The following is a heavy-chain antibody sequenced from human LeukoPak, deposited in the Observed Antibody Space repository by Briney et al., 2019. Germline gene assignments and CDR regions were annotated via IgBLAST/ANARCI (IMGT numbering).Heavy chain of an antibody. CDR1: GITLSNYA. CDR2: IYYSGST. V-gene: IGHV4-59*01. Sequence: GSLRLSCVVSGITLSNYAMSWIRQPPGKGLEWIGYIYYSGSTNYNPSLKSRVTISVDTSKNQFSLKLSSVTAADTAVYYCARDVLLWFGELSGFDPWGQGTLVTVSS. J-gene: IGHJ5*02. CDR3: ARDVLLWFGELSGFDP. D-gene: IGHD3-10*01.